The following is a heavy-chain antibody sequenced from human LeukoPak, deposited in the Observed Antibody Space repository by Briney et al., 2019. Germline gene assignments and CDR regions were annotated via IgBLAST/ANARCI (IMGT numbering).Heavy chain of an antibody. CDR1: GFTFSSYS. Sequence: GGSLRLSCAASGFTFSSYSMNWVRQAPGKGLEWVSSISSSSSYIYYADSVKGRFTISRDNAKNSPYLQMNSLRAEDTAVYYCARDSGRDDSSGYYYSEVDYWGQGTLVTVSS. CDR2: ISSSSSYI. CDR3: ARDSGRDDSSGYYYSEVDY. D-gene: IGHD3-22*01. J-gene: IGHJ4*02. V-gene: IGHV3-21*01.